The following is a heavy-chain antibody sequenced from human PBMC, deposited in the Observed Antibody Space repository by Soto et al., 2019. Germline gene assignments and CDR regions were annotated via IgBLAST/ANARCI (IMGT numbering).Heavy chain of an antibody. CDR3: AREGQAPYYYYGMDV. CDR1: GYTFTNYG. J-gene: IGHJ6*02. CDR2: ISGYNGNT. Sequence: QVQVVQSGDEVKKPGASVKVSCKASGYTFTNYGFSWVRQAPGQGLEWMGWISGYNGNTKNAEKFQGRVTMTTDTSTSTAHMELRSLSSDDTAVYYCAREGQAPYYYYGMDVWGQGTAVTVSS. V-gene: IGHV1-18*01.